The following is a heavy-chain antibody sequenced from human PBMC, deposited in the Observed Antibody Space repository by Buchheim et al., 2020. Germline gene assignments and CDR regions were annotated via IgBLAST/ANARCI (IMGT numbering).Heavy chain of an antibody. V-gene: IGHV4-4*02. CDR1: GESISNSDW. Sequence: QVQVQESGPGLVKPSGTLSLTCVVSGESISNSDWWSWVRLPPGKGLEWIGEAYHTGSTNYNPSLKSRVTISVAKSKTQFSLNLNSVTAADTALYFCARHMPEVTGFDCWGQGTL. J-gene: IGHJ4*02. D-gene: IGHD1-14*01. CDR3: ARHMPEVTGFDC. CDR2: AYHTGST.